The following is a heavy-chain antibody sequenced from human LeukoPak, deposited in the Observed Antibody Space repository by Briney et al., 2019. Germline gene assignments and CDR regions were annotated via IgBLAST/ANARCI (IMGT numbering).Heavy chain of an antibody. J-gene: IGHJ3*02. D-gene: IGHD1-26*01. Sequence: PSETLSLTCTVSGGSISSSSYYWGWIRQPPGKGLEWIGSIYYSGNTYYNSSLKSRVTISVDMSKNQFSLKLSSVTAADTAVYYCARSLIVGPTQDAFDIWGQGTMVTVSS. V-gene: IGHV4-39*01. CDR1: GGSISSSSYY. CDR2: IYYSGNT. CDR3: ARSLIVGPTQDAFDI.